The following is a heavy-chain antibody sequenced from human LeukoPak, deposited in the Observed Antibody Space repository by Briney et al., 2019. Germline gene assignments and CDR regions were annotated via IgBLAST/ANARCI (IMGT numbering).Heavy chain of an antibody. D-gene: IGHD4-17*01. CDR3: ARVVDHDYGDYYLDY. CDR1: GFTFSSYA. V-gene: IGHV3-23*01. J-gene: IGHJ4*02. CDR2: ISGSGYST. Sequence: GGSLRLSCAASGFTFSSYAMSWVRQAPGKGLEWVSTISGSGYSTDYADSVKGRLTISRDNSKNTLYLQMNSLRAEDTAVYYCARVVDHDYGDYYLDYWGQGTLVTVSS.